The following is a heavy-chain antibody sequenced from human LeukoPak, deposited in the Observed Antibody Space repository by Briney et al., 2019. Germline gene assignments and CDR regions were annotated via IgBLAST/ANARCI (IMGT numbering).Heavy chain of an antibody. V-gene: IGHV4-34*01. Sequence: SETLSLTCAVYGGSFSGYYWSWLRHPPGKGLEWIGEINHSGSTNYNLSLKSRVPISVHTSKNQFPLKLSSVPAADTAVYYCARGGPGRYFDWPKRLSGRFDPWGQGTLVTVSS. J-gene: IGHJ5*02. D-gene: IGHD3-9*01. CDR3: ARGGPGRYFDWPKRLSGRFDP. CDR1: GGSFSGYY. CDR2: INHSGST.